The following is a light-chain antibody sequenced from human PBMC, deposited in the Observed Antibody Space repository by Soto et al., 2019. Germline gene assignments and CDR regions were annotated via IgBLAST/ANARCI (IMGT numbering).Light chain of an antibody. Sequence: QSGLTQPGSVSESPGQSITISCTGTSSDVGGNKYVSWYQHYPGKAPKLMICDVSNRPSGVSNRFSGSKSGNTASLTISGLQAEDEADYYCSAFTGTTYVFGTGTKVTVL. V-gene: IGLV2-14*03. CDR2: DVS. CDR3: SAFTGTTYV. J-gene: IGLJ1*01. CDR1: SSDVGGNKY.